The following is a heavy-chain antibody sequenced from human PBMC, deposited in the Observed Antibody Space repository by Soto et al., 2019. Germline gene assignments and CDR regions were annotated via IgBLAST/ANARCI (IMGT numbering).Heavy chain of an antibody. Sequence: SETLSLTCAVYGGSFSGYYWSWIRQPPGKGLEWIGEINHSGSTNYNPSLKSRVTISVDTSKNQFSLKLSSVTAADTAVYYCARGHSSSWYINYYGMDVWGQGTTVTVSS. J-gene: IGHJ6*02. CDR2: INHSGST. CDR3: ARGHSSSWYINYYGMDV. CDR1: GGSFSGYY. D-gene: IGHD6-13*01. V-gene: IGHV4-34*01.